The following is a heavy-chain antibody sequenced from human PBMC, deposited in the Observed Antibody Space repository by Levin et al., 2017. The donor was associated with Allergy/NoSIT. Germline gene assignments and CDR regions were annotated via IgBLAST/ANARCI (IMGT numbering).Heavy chain of an antibody. Sequence: PGGSLRLSCAASGFTLSSYWMSWVRQAPGKGLEWVANIKQDGTEKYYVDSVKGRFTISRDNAKNSLYLQMNSLRAEDTAVYYCARDKADYYGMDVWGQGTTVTVSS. V-gene: IGHV3-7*04. CDR3: ARDKADYYGMDV. CDR1: GFTLSSYW. CDR2: IKQDGTEK. J-gene: IGHJ6*02.